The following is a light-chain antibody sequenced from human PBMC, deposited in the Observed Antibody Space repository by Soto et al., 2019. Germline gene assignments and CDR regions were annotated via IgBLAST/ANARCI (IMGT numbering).Light chain of an antibody. CDR3: ETRDSNTRV. CDR1: SGHSSYI. CDR2: LEGSGSY. Sequence: QLVLTQSSSASASLGSSVKLTCTLSSGHSSYIIAWHQQQPGKAPRYLMKLEGSGSYNKGGGVPDRFSGSSSGADRYLTISNLQSEDEADYYCETRDSNTRVFGGGTKVTVL. V-gene: IGLV4-60*03. J-gene: IGLJ2*01.